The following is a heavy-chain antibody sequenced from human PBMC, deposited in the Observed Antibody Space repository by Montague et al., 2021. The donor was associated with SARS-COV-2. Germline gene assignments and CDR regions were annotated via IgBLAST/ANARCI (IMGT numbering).Heavy chain of an antibody. J-gene: IGHJ5*02. CDR2: ILYNGTA. CDR3: TRGNGWYKP. V-gene: IGHV4-59*13. Sequence: SETLSLTCSVSGSYLRGYFWSWVRQPPGQRLEWIGYILYNGTATYNPALRSRLTMSVDMSRNQFSLELRSMTVTDTAFYYCTRGNGWYKPWGRGTLVTVSS. D-gene: IGHD2-8*01. CDR1: GSYLRGYF.